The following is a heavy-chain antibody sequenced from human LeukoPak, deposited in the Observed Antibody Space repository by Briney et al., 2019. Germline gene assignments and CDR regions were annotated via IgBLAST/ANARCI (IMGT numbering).Heavy chain of an antibody. Sequence: SETLPLTCTVSGGSISSGGYYWSWIRQHPGKGLERIGYIYYSGSTYYNPSLKSRVTISVDTSKNQFSLKLSFVTAADTAVYYCARVSSRGYFDYWGQGTLVTVSS. CDR3: ARVSSRGYFDY. V-gene: IGHV4-31*03. CDR2: IYYSGST. J-gene: IGHJ4*02. CDR1: GGSISSGGYY.